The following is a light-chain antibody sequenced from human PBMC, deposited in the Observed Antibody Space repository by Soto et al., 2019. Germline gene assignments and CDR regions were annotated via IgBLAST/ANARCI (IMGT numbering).Light chain of an antibody. CDR1: QSVSTY. CDR3: QQRSSWPPTIT. CDR2: DAS. J-gene: IGKJ5*01. Sequence: TQSPATLSFSPVEISTLSCRAIQSVSTYLAWYQQRPGQAPRLLIYDASYRATDIPPRFSGSGSGTDFTLTISSLEPEDFAVYYCQQRSSWPPTITFGQGTRLEIK. V-gene: IGKV3-11*01.